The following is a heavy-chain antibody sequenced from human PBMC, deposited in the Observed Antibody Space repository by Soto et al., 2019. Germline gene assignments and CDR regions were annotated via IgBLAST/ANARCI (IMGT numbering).Heavy chain of an antibody. D-gene: IGHD3-10*01. CDR3: AKDTSSGSGSSYMEASFFYYMDL. V-gene: IGHV3-9*01. CDR2: ISWNSRSI. Sequence: VQLVESGGGLVQPGTSLRLSCAASGFSFADYAMHWVRQAPGKGLEWVSGISWNSRSIGYADSVKGRFTISRDNAKNSLYLQMNSLKAEDTAFYYCAKDTSSGSGSSYMEASFFYYMDLWGKGTTVTVS. CDR1: GFSFADYA. J-gene: IGHJ6*03.